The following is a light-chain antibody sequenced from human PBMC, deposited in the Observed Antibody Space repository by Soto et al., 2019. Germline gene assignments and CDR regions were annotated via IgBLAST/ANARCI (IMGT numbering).Light chain of an antibody. CDR3: QQYNSYSWT. V-gene: IGKV3-20*01. Sequence: VLTQSPDTLSLSPGERATLSCRASQSVSSSFLSWYQQKPGQAPRLLIYGASSRATGISERFSGSGSGTDFTLTISSLQPDDFATYYCQQYNSYSWTFGQGTKV. J-gene: IGKJ1*01. CDR1: QSVSSSF. CDR2: GAS.